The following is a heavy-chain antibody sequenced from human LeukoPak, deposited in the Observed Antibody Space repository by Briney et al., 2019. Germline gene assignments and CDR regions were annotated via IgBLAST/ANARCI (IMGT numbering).Heavy chain of an antibody. CDR1: GYTFTGYY. J-gene: IGHJ4*02. CDR2: INPNSGGT. Sequence: ASVKVSCKASGYTFTGYYMHWVRQAPGQGLEWMGWINPNSGGTNYAQKFQGRVTMTRDTSISTAYMELSRLRSDGTAVYYCARDPHRDSTDPAFDYWGQGTLVTVSS. V-gene: IGHV1-2*02. D-gene: IGHD4-17*01. CDR3: ARDPHRDSTDPAFDY.